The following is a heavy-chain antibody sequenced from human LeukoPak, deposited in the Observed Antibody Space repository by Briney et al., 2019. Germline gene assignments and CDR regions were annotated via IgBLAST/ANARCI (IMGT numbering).Heavy chain of an antibody. CDR3: ARDGYNWRGSDY. J-gene: IGHJ4*02. CDR1: GFTFSDYY. V-gene: IGHV3-11*01. D-gene: IGHD5-24*01. Sequence: GGSLRLSCAASGFTFSDYYMSWVRQAPGKGLEWISYISNSGSTIYYAESVKGRFTISRDNAKNSLYLQMNSLSAEDTAVYYCARDGYNWRGSDYWGQGTLVTVSS. CDR2: ISNSGSTI.